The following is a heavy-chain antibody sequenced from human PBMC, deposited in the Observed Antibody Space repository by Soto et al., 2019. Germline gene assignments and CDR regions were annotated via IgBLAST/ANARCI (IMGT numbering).Heavy chain of an antibody. CDR2: ISGSGDST. CDR3: ARTSSYCSGGSCYSGIVDY. J-gene: IGHJ4*02. V-gene: IGHV3-23*01. D-gene: IGHD2-15*01. CDR1: GFTXXXYV. Sequence: EEQLLESGGGLVQPGGSLRLSCAASGFTXXXYVMSWVRQAPGKGLEWVSAISGSGDSTYYADSVKGRFTISRDNSKNTLYLQMNSLRAEDTAVYYCARTSSYCSGGSCYSGIVDYWGQGTLVTVSS.